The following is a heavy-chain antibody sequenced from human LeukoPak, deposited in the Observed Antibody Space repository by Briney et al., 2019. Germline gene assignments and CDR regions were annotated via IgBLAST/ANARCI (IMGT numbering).Heavy chain of an antibody. CDR1: GGSISSGGYY. J-gene: IGHJ4*02. Sequence: TSETLSLTCTASGGSISSGGYYWSWFRQHPGKGLEWIGYIYYSGSTYYNPSLKSRVTISVDTSKNQFSLKLSSVTAADTAVYYCARAPVFGYSYGYTGRYYFDYWGQGTLVTVSS. CDR3: ARAPVFGYSYGYTGRYYFDY. CDR2: IYYSGST. V-gene: IGHV4-31*03. D-gene: IGHD5-18*01.